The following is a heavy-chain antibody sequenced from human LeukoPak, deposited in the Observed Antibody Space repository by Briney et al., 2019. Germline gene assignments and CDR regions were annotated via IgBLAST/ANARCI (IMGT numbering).Heavy chain of an antibody. CDR3: ARGSNSGRGALDF. D-gene: IGHD3-10*02. V-gene: IGHV3-23*01. CDR1: GFTFSTYA. J-gene: IGHJ4*02. Sequence: LPGGSLRLSCAASGFTFSTYAMSWVRQAPGKGLEWVSTISGSGANTYYADSVRGRFTISRDNSKNTLYLHMNSLRAEDTAVYYCARGSNSGRGALDFWGQGTLVTVSS. CDR2: ISGSGANT.